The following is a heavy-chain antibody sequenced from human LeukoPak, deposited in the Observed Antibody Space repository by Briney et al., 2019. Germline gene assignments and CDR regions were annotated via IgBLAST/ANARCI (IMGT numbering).Heavy chain of an antibody. J-gene: IGHJ5*02. CDR3: ARVPVFLGLRLKNWFDP. D-gene: IGHD5-12*01. CDR2: INHSGST. CDR1: GGSFSGYY. Sequence: SETLSLTCAVYGGSFSGYYWSWIRQPPGKGPEWIGEINHSGSTNYNPSLKSRATISVDMSKNQFSLKLSSVTAADTAVYYCARVPVFLGLRLKNWFDPWGQGTLVTVSS. V-gene: IGHV4-34*01.